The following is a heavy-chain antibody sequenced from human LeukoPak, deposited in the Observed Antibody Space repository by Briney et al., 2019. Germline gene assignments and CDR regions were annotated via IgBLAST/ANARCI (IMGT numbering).Heavy chain of an antibody. J-gene: IGHJ4*02. Sequence: PSETLSLTCAVYGGSFSGYYWSWIRQPPGKGLEWIGEINHSGSTNYYPSLKSRVTISVDTSKNQFSLKLSSVTAADTAVYYCARVVVVVPAAERADFDYWGQGTLVTVSS. CDR2: INHSGST. CDR1: GGSFSGYY. CDR3: ARVVVVVPAAERADFDY. V-gene: IGHV4-34*01. D-gene: IGHD2-2*01.